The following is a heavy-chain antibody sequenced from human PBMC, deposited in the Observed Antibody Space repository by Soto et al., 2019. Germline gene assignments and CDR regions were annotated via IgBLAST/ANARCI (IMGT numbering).Heavy chain of an antibody. D-gene: IGHD6-19*01. CDR3: AKEYSRGWYYFDY. J-gene: IGHJ4*02. Sequence: EVQLLESVGGLVQPGGSLRLSCAASGFTFSSYAMSWVRQAPGKGLEWVSTISGSDGSTYYADTVKGRFTISRDNSKNTLYLQMNGLRAEDTAVYYGAKEYSRGWYYFDYWGQGTLVTVSS. CDR2: ISGSDGST. V-gene: IGHV3-23*01. CDR1: GFTFSSYA.